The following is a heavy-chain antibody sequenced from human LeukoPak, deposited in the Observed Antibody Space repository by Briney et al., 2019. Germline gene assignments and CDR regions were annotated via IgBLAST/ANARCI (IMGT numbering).Heavy chain of an antibody. J-gene: IGHJ6*03. Sequence: SVKVSCKASGGTFSSYAISWVRQAPGQGLEWMGGIIPIFGTANYAQKFQGRVTITADESTSAAYMELSSLRSEDTAVYYCARDGGLTTGTYYYYMDVWGKGTTVTVSS. CDR2: IIPIFGTA. D-gene: IGHD4-11*01. V-gene: IGHV1-69*13. CDR3: ARDGGLTTGTYYYYMDV. CDR1: GGTFSSYA.